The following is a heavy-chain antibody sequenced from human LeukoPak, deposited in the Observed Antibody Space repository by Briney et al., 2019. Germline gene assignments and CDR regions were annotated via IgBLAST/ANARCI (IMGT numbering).Heavy chain of an antibody. J-gene: IGHJ4*02. V-gene: IGHV3-23*01. D-gene: IGHD3-22*01. CDR1: GFTFSSYA. CDR3: AKELYDRSGLTYYFDY. CDR2: ISGSGGST. Sequence: GGSLRLSCAASGFTFSSYAMSWVRQAPGKGLEWVSAISGSGGSTYYADSVKGRFTISRDNSKNTLYLQMNSLRAEDTAIYYCAKELYDRSGLTYYFDYGGQGPLVTVSS.